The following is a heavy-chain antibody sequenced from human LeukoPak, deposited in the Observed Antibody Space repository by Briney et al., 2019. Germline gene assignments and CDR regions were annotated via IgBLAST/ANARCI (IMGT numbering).Heavy chain of an antibody. CDR3: ARTYTNYPNRPFDY. V-gene: IGHV4-38-2*02. CDR2: IYHSGST. D-gene: IGHD4-11*01. Sequence: PSETLSLTCSVSDYSISSSYYWGWIRQPPGKGLEWIGNIYHSGSTYYNPSLTGRVTISVDTSKNQFSLKLSSVTAADTAVYYCARTYTNYPNRPFDYWGQGTLDTVSS. J-gene: IGHJ4*02. CDR1: DYSISSSYY.